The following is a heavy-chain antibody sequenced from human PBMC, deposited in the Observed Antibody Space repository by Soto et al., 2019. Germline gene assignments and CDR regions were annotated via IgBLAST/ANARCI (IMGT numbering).Heavy chain of an antibody. CDR2: IIPIFGTA. J-gene: IGHJ6*02. V-gene: IGHV1-69*13. CDR1: GGTFSSYS. D-gene: IGHD3-10*01. CDR3: ARSIGVGYYYYGMDV. Sequence: ASVKVSCKASGGTFSSYSISWVRQAPGQGLEWMGGIIPIFGTANYAQKFQGRVTITADESTSTAYMELSSLRSEDTAVYYCARSIGVGYYYYGMDVWGQGTTVTVSS.